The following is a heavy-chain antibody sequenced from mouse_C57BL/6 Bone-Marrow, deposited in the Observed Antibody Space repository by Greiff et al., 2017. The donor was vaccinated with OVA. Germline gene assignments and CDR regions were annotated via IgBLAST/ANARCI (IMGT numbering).Heavy chain of an antibody. CDR1: GYTFTSYW. CDR3: ARLNYGSSSAWFAY. CDR2: IDPSDSET. D-gene: IGHD1-1*01. V-gene: IGHV1-52*01. Sequence: QVQLQQPGAELVRPGSSVKLSCKASGYTFTSYWMHWVKQRPIQGLEWIGNIDPSDSETHYNQKFKDKATLTVDKSSSTAYMQLTSLTSEDSAVYYCARLNYGSSSAWFAYWGQGTLVTVSA. J-gene: IGHJ3*01.